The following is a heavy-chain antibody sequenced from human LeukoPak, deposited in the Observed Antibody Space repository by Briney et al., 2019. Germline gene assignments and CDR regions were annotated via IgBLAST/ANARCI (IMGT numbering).Heavy chain of an antibody. V-gene: IGHV1-24*01. Sequence: ASVKVSCKVSGYTLTELSMHWVRQAPGKGLEWMGGFDPEDGETIYAQKFQGRVTITADKSTSTAYMELSSLRSEDTAVYYCASGRIAAVNYWGQGTLVTVSS. D-gene: IGHD6-13*01. CDR1: GYTLTELS. CDR2: FDPEDGET. J-gene: IGHJ4*02. CDR3: ASGRIAAVNY.